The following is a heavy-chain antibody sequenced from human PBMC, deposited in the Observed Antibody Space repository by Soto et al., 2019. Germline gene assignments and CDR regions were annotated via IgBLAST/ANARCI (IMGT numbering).Heavy chain of an antibody. CDR2: ISGSGGST. CDR1: GFTFSSYA. CDR3: AKAFYYYDSSGYTSALDY. V-gene: IGHV3-23*01. D-gene: IGHD3-22*01. J-gene: IGHJ4*02. Sequence: GGSLRLSCAASGFTFSSYAMSWVRQAPGEGLEWVSAISGSGGSTYYADSVKGRFTISRDNSKNTLYLQMNSLRAEDTAVYYCAKAFYYYDSSGYTSALDYWGQGTLVTVSS.